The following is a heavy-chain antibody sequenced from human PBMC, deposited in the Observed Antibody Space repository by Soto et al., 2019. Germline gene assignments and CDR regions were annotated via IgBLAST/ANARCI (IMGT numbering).Heavy chain of an antibody. CDR2: ITSDGRT. J-gene: IGHJ4*02. CDR1: GFTFSNYA. D-gene: IGHD4-17*01. Sequence: GGSLRLSCAASGFTFSNYAMSWVRQAPGKGLEWVSIITSDGRTYYADSVKGRFTISRDNSKNTVYLQMDSLRAEDTAVYYCAKDYSTVTTDPLSVVLFDYWGQGALVTVSS. CDR3: AKDYSTVTTDPLSVVLFDY. V-gene: IGHV3-23*01.